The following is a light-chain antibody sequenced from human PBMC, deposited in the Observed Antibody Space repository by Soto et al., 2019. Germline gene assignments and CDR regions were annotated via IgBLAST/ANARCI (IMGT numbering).Light chain of an antibody. J-gene: IGKJ3*01. V-gene: IGKV3-20*01. CDR2: GAS. CDR1: QSVSSSY. Sequence: EIVLTQSPGTLSSSPGERATLSCRASQSVSSSYLAWYQQKPGQAPRLLIYGASSRATGIPDRFSGSGSGTDFNLTIIRLEPEDVGVYYCQQYGSSPGFTFGPGTKVDIK. CDR3: QQYGSSPGFT.